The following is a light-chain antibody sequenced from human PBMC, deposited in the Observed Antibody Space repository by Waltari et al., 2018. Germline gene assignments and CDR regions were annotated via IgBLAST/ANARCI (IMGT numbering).Light chain of an antibody. J-gene: IGKJ1*01. V-gene: IGKV3-20*01. Sequence: EIVLTQSPGTLSLSPGERATLSCRASQSVSSNYLAWFQQKPGQAPRLLMYGASSRATGIPDRISGSGSGTDFTLTISSLEPEDFAVYYCQQYGSSPWTFGQGTKVEIK. CDR1: QSVSSNY. CDR3: QQYGSSPWT. CDR2: GAS.